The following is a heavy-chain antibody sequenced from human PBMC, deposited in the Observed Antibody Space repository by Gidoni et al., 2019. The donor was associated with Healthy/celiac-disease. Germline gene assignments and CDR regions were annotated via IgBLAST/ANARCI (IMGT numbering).Heavy chain of an antibody. J-gene: IGHJ6*02. Sequence: QVQLQQWGAGLLKPSETLSLTCAVYGGSFSGYYWSWIRQPPGKVMEWIGKINHSGSTNYNPSLKRRVTISVDTSKNQFTLKLSSVTAADTAVYYCARGQRWLQPRGPYYYYGMDVWGQGTTVTVSS. CDR1: GGSFSGYY. CDR3: ARGQRWLQPRGPYYYYGMDV. V-gene: IGHV4-34*01. D-gene: IGHD5-12*01. CDR2: INHSGST.